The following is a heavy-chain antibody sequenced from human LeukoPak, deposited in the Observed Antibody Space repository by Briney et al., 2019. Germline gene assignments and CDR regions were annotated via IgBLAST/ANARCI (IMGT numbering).Heavy chain of an antibody. CDR2: IGSDS. D-gene: IGHD3-3*01. J-gene: IGHJ2*01. Sequence: GGSLSLSCAASGFTIGGFAMTWVRQAPGKGLEWVSSIGSDSESVKGRFAISRDNSQSTVFLQMNSLRAEDTALYYCAKDLVGVLDLWGRGTLVTVSS. V-gene: IGHV3-21*04. CDR1: GFTIGGFA. CDR3: AKDLVGVLDL.